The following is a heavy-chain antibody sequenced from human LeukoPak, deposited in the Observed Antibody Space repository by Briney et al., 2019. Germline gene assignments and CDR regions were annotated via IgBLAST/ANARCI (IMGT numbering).Heavy chain of an antibody. J-gene: IGHJ6*02. Sequence: SETLSLTCTVSGGSISSYYWSWIRQPPGKGLEWIGYIYYSGSTSYNPSLKSRVTISVDTSKNQFSLKLSSVTAADTAVYYCARIPYLYYYGMDVWGQGTTVTVSS. V-gene: IGHV4-59*01. CDR2: IYYSGST. CDR3: ARIPYLYYYGMDV. CDR1: GGSISSYY.